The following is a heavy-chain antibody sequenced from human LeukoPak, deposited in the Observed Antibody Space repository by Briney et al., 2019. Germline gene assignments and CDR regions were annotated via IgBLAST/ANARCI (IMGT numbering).Heavy chain of an antibody. CDR1: GFTFSSYG. D-gene: IGHD4-17*01. V-gene: IGHV3-30*03. CDR2: ISYDGSNK. CDR3: ARASSYGDYSR. J-gene: IGHJ4*02. Sequence: GGSLRLSCVASGFTFSSYGMHWVRQAPGKGLEWVAVISYDGSNKYYADSVKGRFTISRDNSKNTLYLQMNSLRAEDTAVYYCARASSYGDYSRWGQGTLVTVSS.